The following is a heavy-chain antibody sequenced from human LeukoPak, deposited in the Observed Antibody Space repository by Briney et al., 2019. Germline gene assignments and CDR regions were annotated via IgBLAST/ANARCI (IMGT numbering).Heavy chain of an antibody. CDR1: GYTFTSYY. J-gene: IGHJ4*02. Sequence: GASVKVSCKASGYTFTSYYIHWVRQAPGQGLEWMGIVNPSGGATSYAQEFQGRVTMTRDTSTATVYMELSSLRSEDTAVYYCARDVGATYHFDYWGQGTVVTVSS. D-gene: IGHD1-26*01. V-gene: IGHV1-46*01. CDR2: VNPSGGAT. CDR3: ARDVGATYHFDY.